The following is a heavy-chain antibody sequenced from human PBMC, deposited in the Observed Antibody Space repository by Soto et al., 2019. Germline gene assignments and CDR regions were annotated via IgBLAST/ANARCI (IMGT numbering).Heavy chain of an antibody. CDR2: IYHSGST. J-gene: IGHJ5*02. CDR1: GGSINSGRSP. V-gene: IGHV4-30-2*06. Sequence: LSLTCSVSGGSINSGRSPWNWIRQSPGKGLEWIAYIYHSGSTYYNPSLKSRVTISVDRSENQFSLKLTSVTAADTAVYYCVRESTTSGPNWFDTWGPGILVTVSS. D-gene: IGHD1-1*01. CDR3: VRESTTSGPNWFDT.